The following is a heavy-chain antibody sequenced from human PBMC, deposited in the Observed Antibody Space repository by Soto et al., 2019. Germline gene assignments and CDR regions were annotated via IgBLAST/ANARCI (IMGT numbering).Heavy chain of an antibody. CDR2: ISGSGGST. CDR1: VFTFSRSA. Sequence: WGSLRLSCAASVFTFSRSAMTWFFQAPGKGLEWVSAISGSGGSTYYADSVMGRFTISRDNSKNTLYLEMNSLRAEDTAVYYCARDGIGGTTFRGYLDNWGQGNLVTV. CDR3: ARDGIGGTTFRGYLDN. J-gene: IGHJ4*02. V-gene: IGHV3-23*01. D-gene: IGHD2-15*01.